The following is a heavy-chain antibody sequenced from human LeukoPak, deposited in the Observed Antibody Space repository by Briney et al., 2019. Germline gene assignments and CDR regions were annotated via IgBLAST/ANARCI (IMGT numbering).Heavy chain of an antibody. J-gene: IGHJ4*02. CDR1: GFTFSSYE. CDR2: MSSNGKTI. V-gene: IGHV3-48*03. CDR3: ARVTKYYIDY. Sequence: QPGGSLRLSCAASGFTFSSYEMNWVRHAPGKGPEWLSYMSSNGKTIYYADSVKGRFTISRDNAKNSLYLQMNRLRGEDTAVYYCARVTKYYIDYWGQETQVTVSS.